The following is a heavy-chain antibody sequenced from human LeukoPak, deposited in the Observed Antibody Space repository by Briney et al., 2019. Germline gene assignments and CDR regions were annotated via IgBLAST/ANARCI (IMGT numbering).Heavy chain of an antibody. CDR1: GGSISSGDYY. V-gene: IGHV4-30-4*01. CDR3: ARVTRTWAPRFDY. J-gene: IGHJ4*02. CDR2: IYYSGST. Sequence: SETLSLTCTVSGGSISSGDYYWSRIRQPPGKGLEWIGYIYYSGSTYYNPSLKSRVTISVDTSKNQFSLKLSSVTAADTAVYYCARVTRTWAPRFDYWGQGTLVTVSS. D-gene: IGHD1-14*01.